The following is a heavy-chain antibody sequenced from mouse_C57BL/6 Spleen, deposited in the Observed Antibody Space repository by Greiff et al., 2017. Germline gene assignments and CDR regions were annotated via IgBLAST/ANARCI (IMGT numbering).Heavy chain of an antibody. CDR3: ARDDLGPLGDY. Sequence: EVQLQQSGPGLVKPSQSLSLTCSVTGYSITSGYYWNWIRQFPGNKLEWMGYISYDGSNNYNPSLKNRISITRDTSKNQFFLKLNSVTTEDTATYYCARDDLGPLGDYWGQGTSVTVSS. D-gene: IGHD4-1*01. V-gene: IGHV3-6*01. CDR1: GYSITSGYY. J-gene: IGHJ4*01. CDR2: ISYDGSN.